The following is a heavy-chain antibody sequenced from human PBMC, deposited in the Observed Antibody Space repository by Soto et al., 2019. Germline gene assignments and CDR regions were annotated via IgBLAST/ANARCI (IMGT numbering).Heavy chain of an antibody. V-gene: IGHV3-23*01. CDR2: ISGSGGST. CDR1: GFTFSSYA. Sequence: EVQLLECGGGLVQPGGSLRLSCAASGFTFSSYAMSWVRQAPGKGLEWVSAISGSGGSTYYADSVKGRFTISRDNSKNTLYLQMNSLRAEDTAVYYCAKFALRCTNGVCYLDYWGQGTLVTVSS. D-gene: IGHD2-8*01. J-gene: IGHJ4*02. CDR3: AKFALRCTNGVCYLDY.